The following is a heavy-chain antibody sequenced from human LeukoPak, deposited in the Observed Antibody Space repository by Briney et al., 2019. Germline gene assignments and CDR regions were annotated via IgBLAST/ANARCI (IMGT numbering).Heavy chain of an antibody. D-gene: IGHD1-26*01. CDR3: AKKWGVGTTTLDYFDY. Sequence: GGSLRLSCAASGFTFSNYAMSWVRQAPGKGLEWVSGISGSGGSTYYADSVKGRFTISRDNSRNTLYLQMNSLTDEDTAVYYCAKKWGVGTTTLDYFDYWGQGTLVTVSS. CDR1: GFTFSNYA. V-gene: IGHV3-23*01. J-gene: IGHJ4*02. CDR2: ISGSGGST.